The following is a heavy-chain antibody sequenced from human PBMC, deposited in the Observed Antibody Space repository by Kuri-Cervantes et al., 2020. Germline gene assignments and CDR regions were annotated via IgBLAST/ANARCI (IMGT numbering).Heavy chain of an antibody. J-gene: IGHJ5*02. CDR2: ISGSGGST. CDR1: GFTFSSYA. CDR3: ALGYCNGGSCYVAWFDP. V-gene: IGHV3-23*01. Sequence: GGSLRLSCAASGFTFSSYAMSWVRQAPGKGLEWVSAISGSGGSTYYADSVKGRFTISRDNSKNTLYLQMNSLRAEDTAVYYCALGYCNGGSCYVAWFDPWGQGTLVTVSS. D-gene: IGHD2-15*01.